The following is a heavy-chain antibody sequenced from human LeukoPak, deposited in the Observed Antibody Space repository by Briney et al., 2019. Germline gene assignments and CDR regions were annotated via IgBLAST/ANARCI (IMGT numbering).Heavy chain of an antibody. J-gene: IGHJ6*02. CDR1: GFTFSSYA. Sequence: GGSLRLSCAASGFTFSSYAMIWVRQAPGKGLEWVSSICGSGGSTYYADSVKGRFTISRDNSKNTLYLQMNSLRAEDTAVYYCARVGPWGQLYYYYGMDVWGQGTTVTVSS. CDR2: ICGSGGST. V-gene: IGHV3-23*01. D-gene: IGHD7-27*01. CDR3: ARVGPWGQLYYYYGMDV.